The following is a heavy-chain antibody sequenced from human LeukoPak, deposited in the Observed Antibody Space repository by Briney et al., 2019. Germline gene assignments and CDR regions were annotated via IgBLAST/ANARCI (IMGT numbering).Heavy chain of an antibody. V-gene: IGHV4-38-2*02. D-gene: IGHD3-22*01. J-gene: IGHJ4*02. Sequence: KTSETLSLTCTVSGYSISSGYYWGWIRQPPGKGLEWIGSIYHSGSTYYNPPLKSRVTISVDTSKNQFSLKLSSVTAADTAVYYCARDFHPFFYYYDSSGYEPNWGQGTLVTVSS. CDR1: GYSISSGYY. CDR2: IYHSGST. CDR3: ARDFHPFFYYYDSSGYEPN.